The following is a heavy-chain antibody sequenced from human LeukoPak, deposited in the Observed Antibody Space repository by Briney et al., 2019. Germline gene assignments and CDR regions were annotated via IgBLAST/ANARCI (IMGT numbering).Heavy chain of an antibody. V-gene: IGHV3-23*01. CDR3: AKDSGVTYYYGSGSATYFEH. Sequence: GGSLRLSCAASGFTFNNYAMSWVRQAPGKGLGWVSAISGSGGSTYYADSVKGRFTISRDNSKNTLYMQMNSLRAEDTAVYYCAKDSGVTYYYGSGSATYFEHWGQGTLVTVSS. CDR1: GFTFNNYA. D-gene: IGHD3-10*01. J-gene: IGHJ4*02. CDR2: ISGSGGST.